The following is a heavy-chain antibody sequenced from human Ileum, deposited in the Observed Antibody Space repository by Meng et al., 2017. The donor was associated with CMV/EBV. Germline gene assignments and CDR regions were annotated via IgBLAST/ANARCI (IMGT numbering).Heavy chain of an antibody. Sequence: QGQLPRWGAGLFKPPETLSLTCTVYGGSFSDYYWTWIRQPPGKGLEWIAELHPSGIANYNPSLQSRVTISADMSNNQFSLKLTSVTAADTAVYYCSRGLDNHKIGVHWGPGTLVTVSS. J-gene: IGHJ4*02. V-gene: IGHV4-34*01. D-gene: IGHD2-2*03. CDR3: SRGLDNHKIGVH. CDR1: GGSFSDYY. CDR2: LHPSGIA.